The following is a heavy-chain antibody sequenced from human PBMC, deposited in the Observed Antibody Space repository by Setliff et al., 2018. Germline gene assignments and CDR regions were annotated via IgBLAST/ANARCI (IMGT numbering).Heavy chain of an antibody. V-gene: IGHV3-11*04. D-gene: IGHD3-3*01. Sequence: GGSLRLSCAASGFTFDDYAMTWIRQAPGKGLEWISYIHDSGNPTYYADSVKGRFTVSRDNAKNSLYLQMNSLRAEDTAVYYCARAMTTYYNFWSGYGHYYGMDVWGQGTTVTVSS. CDR2: IHDSGNPT. J-gene: IGHJ6*02. CDR3: ARAMTTYYNFWSGYGHYYGMDV. CDR1: GFTFDDYA.